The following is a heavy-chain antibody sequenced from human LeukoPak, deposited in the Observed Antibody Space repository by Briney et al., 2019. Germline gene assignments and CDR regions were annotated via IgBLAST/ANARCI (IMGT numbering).Heavy chain of an antibody. D-gene: IGHD4-17*01. V-gene: IGHV1-18*04. CDR3: ARDPSYDDYVPNWFDP. CDR2: ISAYNGNT. J-gene: IGHJ5*02. CDR1: GYSFNTYW. Sequence: GESLKISCKGSGYSFNTYWIGWVRQAPGQGLEWMGWISAYNGNTNYAQKLQGRVTMTTDTSTSTAYMELRSLRSDDTAVYYCARDPSYDDYVPNWFDPWGQGTLVTVSS.